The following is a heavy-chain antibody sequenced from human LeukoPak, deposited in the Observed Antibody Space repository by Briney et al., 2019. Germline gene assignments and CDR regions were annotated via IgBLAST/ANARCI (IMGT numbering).Heavy chain of an antibody. J-gene: IGHJ5*02. CDR2: ISGSGGST. D-gene: IGHD6-25*01. Sequence: GGSLRLSCAASGFTFSSYAMSWVRQAPGKGLEWVSGISGSGGSTYYADSVKGRFTISRDNSKNTLYLQMNSLRAEDTAIYYYAKDQYSSGNWFDPWGQGTLVTVSS. CDR1: GFTFSSYA. CDR3: AKDQYSSGNWFDP. V-gene: IGHV3-23*01.